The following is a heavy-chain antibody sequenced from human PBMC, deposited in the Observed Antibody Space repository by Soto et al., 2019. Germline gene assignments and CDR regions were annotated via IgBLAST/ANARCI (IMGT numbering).Heavy chain of an antibody. J-gene: IGHJ4*02. CDR3: SRGRDPHKGGRS. Sequence: NPSETLSLTCTVSGGSISSGDYYWSWIRQPPGKGLEWIGYIYYSGSTYYNPSLKSRVTISLDTSKNQFSLKLTSVTAADTAVYFCSRGRDPHKGGRSWGQGTLVTVSS. CDR2: IYYSGST. CDR1: GGSISSGDYY. V-gene: IGHV4-30-4*01. D-gene: IGHD3-16*01.